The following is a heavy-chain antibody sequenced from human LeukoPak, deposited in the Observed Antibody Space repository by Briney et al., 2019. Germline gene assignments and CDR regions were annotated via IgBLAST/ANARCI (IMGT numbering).Heavy chain of an antibody. CDR2: IRSSGSTI. Sequence: GGSLRLSCAASGFTFSSYEMNWVRQAPGKGLEWVSYIRSSGSTIYYADSVKGRFTISRDNAKNSLYLQMNSLRAEDTAVYYCARDGDYLSAYFDYWGQGPLVTVSS. D-gene: IGHD4-17*01. CDR1: GFTFSSYE. J-gene: IGHJ4*02. CDR3: ARDGDYLSAYFDY. V-gene: IGHV3-48*03.